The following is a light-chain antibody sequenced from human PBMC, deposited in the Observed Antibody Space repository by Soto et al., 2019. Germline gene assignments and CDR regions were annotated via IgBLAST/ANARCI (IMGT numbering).Light chain of an antibody. CDR1: RDISTW. Sequence: DIPSTQSPSSVSASVGDRVTIPCRASRDISTWLAWYQQKPGKAPKLLIYGASNLQSGVPSRFSGRGSGTDFTLTISSLQPEDFGTYYCQQANSFPFIFAQGTKVDIK. J-gene: IGKJ2*01. CDR3: QQANSFPFI. CDR2: GAS. V-gene: IGKV1-12*01.